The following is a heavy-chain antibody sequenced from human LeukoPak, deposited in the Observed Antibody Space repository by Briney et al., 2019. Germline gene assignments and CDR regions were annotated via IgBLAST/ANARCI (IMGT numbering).Heavy chain of an antibody. Sequence: GESLRLSCTASGFTFSNFWMGWVRQAPGKGLEWVAYIKLDGSEKNYVDSVKGRFTISRDNTKNSLYLQMNSLRAEDTAVFYCARDQYDTWSRRGNFDSWGQGTLVIVSS. CDR1: GFTFSNFW. CDR3: ARDQYDTWSRRGNFDS. D-gene: IGHD3-3*01. J-gene: IGHJ4*02. V-gene: IGHV3-7*03. CDR2: IKLDGSEK.